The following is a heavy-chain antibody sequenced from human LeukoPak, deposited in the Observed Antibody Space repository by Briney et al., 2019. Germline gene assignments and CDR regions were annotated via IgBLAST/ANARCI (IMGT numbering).Heavy chain of an antibody. V-gene: IGHV6-1*01. CDR2: TYYSSKRYN. CDR1: GDSVSSNSAA. D-gene: IGHD6-19*01. J-gene: IGHJ3*02. Sequence: SQTLSLTCAISGDSVSSNSAAWNWIRQSPSRGLEWLGRTYYSSKRYNDYAVSVKSRITIHPDTSKNRFSLQLNSVTPEDTALYYWARGAVAVRNAFDIWGQGTMVTVSS. CDR3: ARGAVAVRNAFDI.